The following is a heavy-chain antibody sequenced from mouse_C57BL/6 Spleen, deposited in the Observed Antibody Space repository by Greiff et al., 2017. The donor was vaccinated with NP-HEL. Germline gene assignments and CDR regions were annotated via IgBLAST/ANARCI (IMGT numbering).Heavy chain of an antibody. Sequence: EVKLLESEGGLVQPGSSMKLSCTASGFTFSGYYMAWVRQVPEQGLEWIANIYSDGSNTYYLDSVKSRFSISRDNAKSILYLQMSSLKSEDTATYYCARGGDYDYFDYWGQGTTLTVSS. CDR2: IYSDGSNT. CDR3: ARGGDYDYFDY. J-gene: IGHJ2*01. D-gene: IGHD2-4*01. CDR1: GFTFSGYY. V-gene: IGHV5-16*01.